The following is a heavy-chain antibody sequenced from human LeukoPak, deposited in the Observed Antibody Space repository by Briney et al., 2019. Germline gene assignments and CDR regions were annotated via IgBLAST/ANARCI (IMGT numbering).Heavy chain of an antibody. CDR1: GFTFSSYA. V-gene: IGHV3-7*01. D-gene: IGHD2-15*01. J-gene: IGHJ4*02. CDR3: ARGFQSGGSPV. CDR2: IKKDGSEK. Sequence: GGSLRLSCAASGFTFSSYAMSWVRQAPGKGLEWVAKIKKDGSEKDYVDSVKGRFTISRDNDKGSLYLQLNSLRVEDTAIYYCARGFQSGGSPVWGQGTLVTVSS.